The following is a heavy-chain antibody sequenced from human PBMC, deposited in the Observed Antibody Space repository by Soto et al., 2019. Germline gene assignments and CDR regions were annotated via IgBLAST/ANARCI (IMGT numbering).Heavy chain of an antibody. V-gene: IGHV1-24*01. CDR2: FDPEDGET. CDR3: PTGEGVYYYGSGPFDP. CDR1: GYTLTELS. Sequence: QVQLVQSGAEVKKPGASVKVSCKVSGYTLTELSMHWVRQAPGKGLEWMGGFDPEDGETIYAQKFQGRVTMTEDTSTDTAYMELSSLRSEDTAVYYCPTGEGVYYYGSGPFDPWGQGTLVTVSS. D-gene: IGHD3-10*01. J-gene: IGHJ5*02.